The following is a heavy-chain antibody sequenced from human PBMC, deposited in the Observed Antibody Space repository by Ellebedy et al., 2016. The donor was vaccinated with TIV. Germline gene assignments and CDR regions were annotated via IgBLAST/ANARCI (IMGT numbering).Heavy chain of an antibody. J-gene: IGHJ3*02. CDR1: GFTVTSTY. D-gene: IGHD1-20*01. V-gene: IGHV3-66*01. CDR3: ATETFNDVYLEEWGVLDM. Sequence: GGSLRLSCALSGFTVTSTYISWVRQAPGKGLEWVSLISNEGTTYYADSVKGRFTISRDESKNTLHLQMNSLRVEDTAVYYCATETFNDVYLEEWGVLDMWGQGTVVTVSS. CDR2: ISNEGTT.